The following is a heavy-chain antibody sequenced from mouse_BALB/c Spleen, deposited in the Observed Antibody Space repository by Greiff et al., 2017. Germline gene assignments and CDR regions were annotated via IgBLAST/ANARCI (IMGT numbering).Heavy chain of an antibody. Sequence: EVQLQQSGAELVRSGASVKLSCTASGFNIKDYYMHWVKQRPEQGLEWIGWIDPENGDTEYAPKFQGKATMTADTSSNTAYLQLSSLTSEDTAVCYCNAVDSSGYVRGQGTTLTVSS. CDR1: GFNIKDYY. J-gene: IGHJ2*01. CDR2: IDPENGDT. D-gene: IGHD3-2*01. V-gene: IGHV14-4*02. CDR3: NAVDSSGYV.